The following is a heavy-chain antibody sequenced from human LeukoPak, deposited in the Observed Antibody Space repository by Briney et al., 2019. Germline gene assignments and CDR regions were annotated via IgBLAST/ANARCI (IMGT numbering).Heavy chain of an antibody. J-gene: IGHJ4*02. CDR3: ASPIAAAPFFDY. V-gene: IGHV4-34*01. D-gene: IGHD6-13*01. Sequence: SETLSLTCAVYGGSFSGYYWSWIRQPPGKGLEWIGEINHSGSTNYNPSLKSRVTIPVDTSKNQFSLKLSSVTAADTAVYYCASPIAAAPFFDYWGQGTLVTVSS. CDR2: INHSGST. CDR1: GGSFSGYY.